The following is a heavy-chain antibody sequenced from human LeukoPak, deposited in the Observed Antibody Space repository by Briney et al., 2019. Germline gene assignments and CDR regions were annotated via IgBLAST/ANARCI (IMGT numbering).Heavy chain of an antibody. Sequence: PGGSLRLSCAASGFTFSSYGIHWVRQAPGKGLEWVAVISYDGSSKYYADSVKGRFTISRDNSKNTLYLQMNSLRAEDTAVYYCATETTLTTDFDYWGQGTLVTVSS. V-gene: IGHV3-30*03. CDR1: GFTFSSYG. D-gene: IGHD4-17*01. CDR2: ISYDGSSK. J-gene: IGHJ4*02. CDR3: ATETTLTTDFDY.